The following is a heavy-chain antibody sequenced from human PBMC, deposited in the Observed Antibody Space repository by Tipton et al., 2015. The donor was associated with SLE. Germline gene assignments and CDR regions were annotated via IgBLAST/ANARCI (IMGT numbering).Heavy chain of an antibody. J-gene: IGHJ3*02. CDR3: AREGGDIFGDAFDI. V-gene: IGHV4-39*07. CDR1: GGSISSRNYY. CDR2: MYYSGST. Sequence: TLSLTCIVSGGSISSRNYYWGWIRQPPGKGLEWIGSMYYSGSTYYNPSLKSRVTILEDTSKNQFSLKLTSVTAGDTAVYYCAREGGDIFGDAFDIWGRGTMVTVSS. D-gene: IGHD3-3*02.